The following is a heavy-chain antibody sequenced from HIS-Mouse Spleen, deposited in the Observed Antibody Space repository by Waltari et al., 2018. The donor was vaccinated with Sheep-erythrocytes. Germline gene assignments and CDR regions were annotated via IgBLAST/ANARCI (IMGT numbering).Heavy chain of an antibody. CDR1: GGSISSSSYY. J-gene: IGHJ4*02. CDR2: IYYSGST. Sequence: QLQLRESGPGLVKPSETLSLTCTVSGGSISSSSYYWGWIRQPPGKGLEWIGSIYYSGSTYYNPSLKSRVTISVDTSKNQFSLKLSSVTAADTAVYYCARDEGTYYDFWSGYPPSYYFDYWGQGTLVTVSS. CDR3: ARDEGTYYDFWSGYPPSYYFDY. V-gene: IGHV4-39*07. D-gene: IGHD3-3*01.